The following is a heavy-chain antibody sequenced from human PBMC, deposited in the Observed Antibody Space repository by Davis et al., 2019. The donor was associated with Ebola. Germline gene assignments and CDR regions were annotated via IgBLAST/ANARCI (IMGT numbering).Heavy chain of an antibody. J-gene: IGHJ5*02. CDR2: ISGSGGST. CDR1: GFTVSSNY. D-gene: IGHD5-18*01. CDR3: ASEGTAMVWGWFDP. V-gene: IGHV3-23*01. Sequence: PGGSLRLSCAASGFTVSSNYMSWVRQAPGKGLEWVSAISGSGGSTYYADSVKGRFTISRDNSKNTLYLQMNSLRAEDTAVYYCASEGTAMVWGWFDPWGQGTLVTVSS.